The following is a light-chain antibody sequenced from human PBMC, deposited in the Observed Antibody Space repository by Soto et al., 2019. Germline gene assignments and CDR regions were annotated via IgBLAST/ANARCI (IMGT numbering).Light chain of an antibody. CDR2: GAS. CDR1: QSVGSD. V-gene: IGKV3-15*01. Sequence: EIVMTQSPGTLSVSLGERATLSCRASQSVGSDLAWYQQKPGQAPRLLIFGASTRATGIPGRFSGSGSGTEFTLTISSLQSEDFAAYYCQHYNNWPLTFGGGTKVDIK. J-gene: IGKJ4*01. CDR3: QHYNNWPLT.